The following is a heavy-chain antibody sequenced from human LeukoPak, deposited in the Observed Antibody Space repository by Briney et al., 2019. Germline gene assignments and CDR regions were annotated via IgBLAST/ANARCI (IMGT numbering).Heavy chain of an antibody. CDR3: ARGRKVSRYYYYMDV. V-gene: IGHV4-39*07. CDR2: INHSGST. J-gene: IGHJ6*03. CDR1: GGSIGSNNYY. D-gene: IGHD1-14*01. Sequence: SETLSLTCTVSGGSIGSNNYYWGRIRQPPGKGLEWIGEINHSGSTNYNPSLKSRVTISVDTSKNQFSLKLSSVTAADTAVYYCARGRKVSRYYYYMDVWGKGTTVTVSS.